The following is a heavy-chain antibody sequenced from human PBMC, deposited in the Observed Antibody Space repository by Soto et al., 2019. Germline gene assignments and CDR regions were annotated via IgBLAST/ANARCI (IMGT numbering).Heavy chain of an antibody. CDR2: IKSKTDGGTT. V-gene: IGHV3-15*01. D-gene: IGHD6-6*01. CDR1: GFTFSNAW. CDR3: TTDKPEAARPSYYYYYMDV. Sequence: GGSLRLSCAASGFTFSNAWMSWVRQAPGKGLEWVGRIKSKTDGGTTDYAAPVKGRFTISRDDSKNTLYLQMNSLKTEDTAVYYCTTDKPEAARPSYYYYYMDVWGKGTTVTVSS. J-gene: IGHJ6*03.